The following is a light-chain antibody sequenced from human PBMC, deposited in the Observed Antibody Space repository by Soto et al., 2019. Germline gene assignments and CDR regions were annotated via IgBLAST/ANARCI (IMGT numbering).Light chain of an antibody. CDR2: DVS. J-gene: IGLJ2*01. CDR1: SSDVGGYNY. CDR3: SSYTSRSTLDVL. V-gene: IGLV2-14*01. Sequence: QSALTQPASVSGSPGQSITISCTGTSSDVGGYNYVSWYQQHPGKAPKLMIYDVSNRPSGVSNRFSGSKSGNTASLIISGLQAEDEADYYCSSYTSRSTLDVLFGGGTKVTVL.